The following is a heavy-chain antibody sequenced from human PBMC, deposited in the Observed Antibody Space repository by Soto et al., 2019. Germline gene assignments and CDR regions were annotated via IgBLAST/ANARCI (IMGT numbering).Heavy chain of an antibody. J-gene: IGHJ4*02. D-gene: IGHD5-18*01. Sequence: QVQLQESGPGLVKPSQTLSLTCNVSGGSISSGGYYGSWIRQHPGKGLEWIGYIYYSGSTYYNPSLKSRVTISVDTSKNQFSLKLSSVTAADTAVYYCARGSAMSNSGGFDYWGQGTLVTVSS. CDR1: GGSISSGGYY. CDR2: IYYSGST. V-gene: IGHV4-31*03. CDR3: ARGSAMSNSGGFDY.